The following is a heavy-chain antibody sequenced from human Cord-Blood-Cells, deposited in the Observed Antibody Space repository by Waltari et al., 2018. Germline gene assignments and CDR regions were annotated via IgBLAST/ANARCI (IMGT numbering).Heavy chain of an antibody. J-gene: IGHJ6*02. CDR2: IYYSGST. CDR3: ARGDSSSYYYYYGMDV. D-gene: IGHD6-6*01. V-gene: IGHV4-59*11. Sequence: QVQLQESGPGLVKPSETLSLTCTVPGGSISSHYWRWIRQPPGKGLEWIGYIYYSGSTNYNPSLKSRVTISVDTSKNQFSLKLSSVTAADTAVYYCARGDSSSYYYYYGMDVWGQGTTVTVSS. CDR1: GGSISSHY.